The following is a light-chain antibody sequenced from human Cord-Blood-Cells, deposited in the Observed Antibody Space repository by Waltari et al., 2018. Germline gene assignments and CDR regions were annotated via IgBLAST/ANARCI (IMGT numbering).Light chain of an antibody. CDR3: QQYGSSPPIT. J-gene: IGKJ3*01. V-gene: IGKV3-20*01. Sequence: EIVLTQSPGTLSLSPGERATLSCRASQSVSSSYLAWYQPKPGQAPRLLIYGASSRATGIPDMFSGSGSGTDFTLTISRLEPEDFAVYYCQQYGSSPPITFGPGTKVDIK. CDR2: GAS. CDR1: QSVSSSY.